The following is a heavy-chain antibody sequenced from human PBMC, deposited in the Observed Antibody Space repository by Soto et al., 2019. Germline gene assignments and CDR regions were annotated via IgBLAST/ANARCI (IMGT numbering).Heavy chain of an antibody. CDR1: GYTFTTYD. Sequence: VKVSCKASGYTFTTYDISWVRQAPGQGLEWMGRISTYNGNTNYPQSLQGRLTMTADTSTTTAYMELRSLRSDDTAVYYCARDPYHVLMVNAPNLYGMDVWGQGTTVTVSS. J-gene: IGHJ6*02. V-gene: IGHV1-18*01. CDR2: ISTYNGNT. CDR3: ARDPYHVLMVNAPNLYGMDV. D-gene: IGHD2-8*01.